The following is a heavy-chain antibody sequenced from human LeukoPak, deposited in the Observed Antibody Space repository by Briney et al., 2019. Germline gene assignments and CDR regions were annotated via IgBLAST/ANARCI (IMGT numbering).Heavy chain of an antibody. J-gene: IGHJ3*02. Sequence: SETLSLTCAVSGYSISSAYYWGWIRQPPGKGLEWIGSIYHSGSTYYNPSLKSRVTILVDTSKNQFSLKLSSVTAADTAVYYCAREALGYCSGGSCDSGALDIWGQGTMAIVSS. CDR1: GYSISSAYY. D-gene: IGHD2-15*01. V-gene: IGHV4-38-2*02. CDR2: IYHSGST. CDR3: AREALGYCSGGSCDSGALDI.